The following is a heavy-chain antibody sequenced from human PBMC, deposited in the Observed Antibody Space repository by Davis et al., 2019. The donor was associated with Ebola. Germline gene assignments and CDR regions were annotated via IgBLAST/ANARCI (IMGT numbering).Heavy chain of an antibody. D-gene: IGHD2-21*02. CDR3: ARVDWHIVVVTAVGAFDI. Sequence: SVKVSCKASGGTFSSYAISWVRQAPGQGLEWMGGIIPIFGTANYAQKFQGRVTITADESTSTAYMELRSLRSEDTAVYYCARVDWHIVVVTAVGAFDIWGQGTMVTVSS. V-gene: IGHV1-69*13. CDR1: GGTFSSYA. J-gene: IGHJ3*02. CDR2: IIPIFGTA.